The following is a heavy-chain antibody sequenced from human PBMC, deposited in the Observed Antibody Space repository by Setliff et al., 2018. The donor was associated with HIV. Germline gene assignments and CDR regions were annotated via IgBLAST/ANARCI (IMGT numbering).Heavy chain of an antibody. CDR3: ARDSYDSSGRNWFDP. J-gene: IGHJ5*02. Sequence: PSETLSLTCTVSGGSINISNDHWGWIRQPPGKGLEWIGSIYYSGSTDYNLSLKSRVTISAGPSKNQFSLKLTSVTAADTAIYYCARDSYDSSGRNWFDPWGQGTLVTVSS. CDR2: IYYSGST. CDR1: GGSINISNDH. V-gene: IGHV4-39*07. D-gene: IGHD3-22*01.